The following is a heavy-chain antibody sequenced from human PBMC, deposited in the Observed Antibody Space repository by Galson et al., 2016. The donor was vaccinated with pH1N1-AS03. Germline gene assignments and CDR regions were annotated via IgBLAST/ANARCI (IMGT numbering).Heavy chain of an antibody. J-gene: IGHJ4*02. Sequence: ETLSLTCAVSGGSMTSPDWWTWVRQPPGKGLEWIGEVHYSGTTSYNPSRNSRVTMSIDKSNNQFSLNLGSVTAADTAVYFCASAGYHTPGYHYWGQGALVTVSS. V-gene: IGHV4-4*01. CDR2: VHYSGTT. CDR3: ASAGYHTPGYHY. CDR1: GGSMTSPDW. D-gene: IGHD3-16*02.